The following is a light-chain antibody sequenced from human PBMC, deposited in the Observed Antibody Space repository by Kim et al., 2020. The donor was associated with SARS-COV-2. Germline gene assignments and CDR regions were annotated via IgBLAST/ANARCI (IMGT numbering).Light chain of an antibody. J-gene: IGKJ2*01. CDR3: LQDYNYPPT. CDR1: QGVGND. CDR2: AAS. Sequence: AIQLTQSPSSLSASVGDRVTITCRASQGVGNDLGWYQQFPGKAPKLLIYAASTLQSGVPSRFSGSGSGTDFTLTISSLQPEDFATYYCLQDYNYPPTFGQGTKLEI. V-gene: IGKV1-6*01.